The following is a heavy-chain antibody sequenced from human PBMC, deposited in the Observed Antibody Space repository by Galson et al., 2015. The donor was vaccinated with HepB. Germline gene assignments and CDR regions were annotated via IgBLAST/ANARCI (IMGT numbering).Heavy chain of an antibody. CDR1: GFTFRSYW. J-gene: IGHJ6*02. CDR2: IKQDGSEK. Sequence: SLRLSCAASGFTFRSYWMSWVRQAPGKGLEWVANIKQDGSEKYSVDSVKGRFPISRDNAKNSLYLQMNSLRAEAAAVYYCAGDRRRMYYDFWIRTPDYYGMDVWGQGTTVTVSS. D-gene: IGHD3-3*01. V-gene: IGHV3-7*03. CDR3: AGDRRRMYYDFWIRTPDYYGMDV.